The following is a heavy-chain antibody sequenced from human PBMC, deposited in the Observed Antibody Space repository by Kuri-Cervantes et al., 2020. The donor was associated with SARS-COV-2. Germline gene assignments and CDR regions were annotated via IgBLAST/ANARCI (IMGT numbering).Heavy chain of an antibody. CDR2: ISSSSSTI. CDR3: ARDANYGSRLPRKFDY. J-gene: IGHJ4*02. Sequence: GESLKISCAASGFTFSSYEMNRVRQAPGKGLEWVSYISSSSSTIYYADSVKGRFTISRDNAKNSLYLQMNSLRDEDTAVYYCARDANYGSRLPRKFDYWGQGTLVTVSS. D-gene: IGHD5-12*01. CDR1: GFTFSSYE. V-gene: IGHV3-48*02.